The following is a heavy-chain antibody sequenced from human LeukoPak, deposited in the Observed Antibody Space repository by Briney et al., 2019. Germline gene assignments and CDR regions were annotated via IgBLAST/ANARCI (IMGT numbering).Heavy chain of an antibody. J-gene: IGHJ4*02. Sequence: SETLSLTCAVYGGSFCGYYWSWIRQPPGKGLEWIGEINHSGSTNYNPSLKSRVTISVDTSKNQFSLKLSSVTAADTAVYYCATYCGGDCAADDYWGQGTLVTVSS. CDR1: GGSFCGYY. CDR3: ATYCGGDCAADDY. CDR2: INHSGST. D-gene: IGHD2-21*02. V-gene: IGHV4-34*01.